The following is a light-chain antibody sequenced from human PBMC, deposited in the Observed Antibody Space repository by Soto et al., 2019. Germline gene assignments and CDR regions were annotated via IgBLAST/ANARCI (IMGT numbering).Light chain of an antibody. V-gene: IGLV2-14*01. CDR3: SSYTSSSTLFV. CDR1: SSDFGGYNY. J-gene: IGLJ1*01. Sequence: QSALTQPASVSGSPGQSITISCTGTSSDFGGYNYVSWYQQHPGKAPKLMIYDVSNRPSGVSNRFSGSKSGNTASLTISGHQAEDEADYYCSSYTSSSTLFVFGTGTELTVL. CDR2: DVS.